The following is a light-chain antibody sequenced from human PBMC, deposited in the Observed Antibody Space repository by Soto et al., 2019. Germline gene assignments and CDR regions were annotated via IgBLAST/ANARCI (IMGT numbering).Light chain of an antibody. V-gene: IGKV3-20*01. CDR2: GAH. J-gene: IGKJ1*01. CDR3: QQYGSSVT. Sequence: IVLTQSPGTLSLSPGEGATLSCRASQSIRSHYLAWYQQKPGQAPRLLISGAHNRAPGIPDRFSGSESGTDFTLRISRLEPGDFAVYYCQQYGSSVTFGQWTKVDIK. CDR1: QSIRSHY.